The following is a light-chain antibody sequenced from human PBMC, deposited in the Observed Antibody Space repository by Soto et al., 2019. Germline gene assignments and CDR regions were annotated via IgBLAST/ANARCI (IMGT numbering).Light chain of an antibody. CDR2: DSS. J-gene: IGKJ3*01. CDR3: QQRSSWPT. CDR1: QSVSSSY. V-gene: IGKV3D-20*02. Sequence: ESVLTQSPGTLSLSPGERATLSCMSSQSVSSSYLAWYQQKPGQAPRLLIYDSSNRATGIPARFSGNGFGTDFTLTISRLEPEDFAVYYCQQRSSWPTLGPGTKVDI.